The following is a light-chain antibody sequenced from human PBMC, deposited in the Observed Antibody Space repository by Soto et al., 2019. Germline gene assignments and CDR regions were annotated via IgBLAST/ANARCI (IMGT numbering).Light chain of an antibody. CDR3: AAWDDSLNAL. V-gene: IGLV1-44*01. J-gene: IGLJ1*01. CDR1: FSNIGDNA. Sequence: QSVLTQPPSLSATPGQGVNISCSGSFSNIGDNAVNWYQQLPGAAPKLLIYLNDQRPSGVPDRFPGSKSGTSAFLAISGLQSEDEADYYCAAWDDSLNALFGTGTKVTVL. CDR2: LND.